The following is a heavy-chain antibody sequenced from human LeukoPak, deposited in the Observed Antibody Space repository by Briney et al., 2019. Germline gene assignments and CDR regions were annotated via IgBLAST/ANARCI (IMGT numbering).Heavy chain of an antibody. J-gene: IGHJ3*01. D-gene: IGHD2-2*03. V-gene: IGHV3-21*01. CDR2: ISSSSTYI. CDR3: ARDYAKSGYCSGISCPDAFDF. Sequence: PGGSLRLSCAASGFIFSRYSMNWVRQTPGKGLEWVSSISSSSTYIYYADSVKGRFTISRDNAKNSLYLQIDSLRAEDTAVYYCARDYAKSGYCSGISCPDAFDFWGQGTMVTVSS. CDR1: GFIFSRYS.